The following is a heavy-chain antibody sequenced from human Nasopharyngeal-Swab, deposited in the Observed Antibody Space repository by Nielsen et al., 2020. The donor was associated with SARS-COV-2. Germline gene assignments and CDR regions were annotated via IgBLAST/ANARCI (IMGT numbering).Heavy chain of an antibody. CDR1: GFTFSKFY. Sequence: GESLKISCAASGFTFSKFYMSWVRQAAGKGLEWVANIKQDGSGSYYVDSVKGRFTISRDNAKNSLYLQMNSLRAEDTAVYYCARAPKRVSSGYQVVYWGQGTLVTVSS. D-gene: IGHD3-22*01. V-gene: IGHV3-7*03. J-gene: IGHJ4*02. CDR3: ARAPKRVSSGYQVVY. CDR2: IKQDGSGS.